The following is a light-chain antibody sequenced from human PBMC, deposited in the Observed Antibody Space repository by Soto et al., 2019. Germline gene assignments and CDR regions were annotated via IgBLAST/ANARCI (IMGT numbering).Light chain of an antibody. CDR1: HTISSSY. CDR2: GIS. Sequence: EIVLTQSPGTLSLSPGERATLSCRASHTISSSYLAWYQQKPGQAPRLLMYGISRTATGIPDRFSRSGSGTDFTLTITRLEPEDFAVYYCQQYVTSSPRTFGQGTKVDIK. J-gene: IGKJ1*01. CDR3: QQYVTSSPRT. V-gene: IGKV3-20*01.